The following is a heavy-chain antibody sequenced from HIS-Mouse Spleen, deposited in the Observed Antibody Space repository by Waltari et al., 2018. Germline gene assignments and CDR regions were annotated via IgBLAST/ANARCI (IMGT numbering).Heavy chain of an antibody. D-gene: IGHD3-10*01. CDR2: IYYHGST. CDR3: ARVPNYYGSGSDNWFDP. CDR1: GGSISSGGYY. J-gene: IGHJ5*02. Sequence: QVQLQESGPGLVKPSQTLSLTCTVSGGSISSGGYYWSWIRQHPGKGLEWIGYIYYHGSTSYNPYRKSRVTISVDTSKNQFSLKLSSVTAADTAVYYCARVPNYYGSGSDNWFDPWGQGTLVTVSS. V-gene: IGHV4-31*03.